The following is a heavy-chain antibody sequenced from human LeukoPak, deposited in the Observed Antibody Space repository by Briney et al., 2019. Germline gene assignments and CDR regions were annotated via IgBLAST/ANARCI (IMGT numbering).Heavy chain of an antibody. CDR2: IDPEDGET. CDR3: TMVDDTATINFDY. D-gene: IGHD5-18*01. V-gene: IGHV1-69-2*01. Sequence: ATVTLSFTTSGYTFTDFFIHWVQQAPGKGLEWVGRIDPEDGETAYAEKFQDRVTITADTSTGTAYMELSSLRSEDTALYYCTMVDDTATINFDYWGQGTLVTVSS. J-gene: IGHJ4*02. CDR1: GYTFTDFF.